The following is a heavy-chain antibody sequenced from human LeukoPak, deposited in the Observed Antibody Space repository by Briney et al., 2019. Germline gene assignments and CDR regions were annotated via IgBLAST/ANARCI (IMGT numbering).Heavy chain of an antibody. CDR2: ISGTGFNT. Sequence: GGSLRLSCAASGFTLSTYAMHWVRQAPGKGLEWVSYISGTGFNTYYADSVKGRFTISRDSSKNTLYLQMNSLRAEDTAIYYCAKDGYNWIAFDDWGQGTLVTVSS. CDR1: GFTLSTYA. J-gene: IGHJ4*02. V-gene: IGHV3-23*01. D-gene: IGHD1-20*01. CDR3: AKDGYNWIAFDD.